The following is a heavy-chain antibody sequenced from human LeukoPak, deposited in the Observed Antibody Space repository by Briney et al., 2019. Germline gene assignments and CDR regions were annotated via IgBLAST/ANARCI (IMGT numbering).Heavy chain of an antibody. Sequence: GGSLRLSCAASGFTFSSYSMNWVRQAPGKGLEWVSSISSSSSFLYYADSVKGRFTISRDNAKNSLYLQMNSLRAEDTAVYYCARLHSGIVGASFDYWGQGPLVTVSS. CDR2: ISSSSSFL. CDR3: ARLHSGIVGASFDY. D-gene: IGHD1-26*01. CDR1: GFTFSSYS. V-gene: IGHV3-21*01. J-gene: IGHJ4*02.